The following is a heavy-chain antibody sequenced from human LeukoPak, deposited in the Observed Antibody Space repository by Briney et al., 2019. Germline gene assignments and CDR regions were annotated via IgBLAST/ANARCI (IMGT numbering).Heavy chain of an antibody. CDR1: GFTFSAYY. J-gene: IGHJ5*02. Sequence: PGGSLRLSCVASGFTFSAYYMSWIRQAPGKGLEWVSYISTSSSDINYAGSVKGRFTISRDNAKNSLYLQMNSLRAEDTAVYYCARDWPPSNENWFDPWGQGTLVTVSS. D-gene: IGHD1-1*01. V-gene: IGHV3-11*06. CDR3: ARDWPPSNENWFDP. CDR2: ISTSSSDI.